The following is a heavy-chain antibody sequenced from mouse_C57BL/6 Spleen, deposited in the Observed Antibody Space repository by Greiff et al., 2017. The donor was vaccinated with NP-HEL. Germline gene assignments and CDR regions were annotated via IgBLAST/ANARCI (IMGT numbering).Heavy chain of an antibody. D-gene: IGHD1-1*01. CDR3: ARRGTTVVGGAMDY. J-gene: IGHJ4*01. Sequence: QVQLKQSGPGLVAPSQSLSITCTVSGFSLTSYGVHWVRQPPGKGLEWLVVIWSDGSTTYNSALKSRLSISKDNSKSQVFLKMNSLQTDDTAMYYCARRGTTVVGGAMDYWGQGTSVTVSS. CDR1: GFSLTSYG. CDR2: IWSDGST. V-gene: IGHV2-6*03.